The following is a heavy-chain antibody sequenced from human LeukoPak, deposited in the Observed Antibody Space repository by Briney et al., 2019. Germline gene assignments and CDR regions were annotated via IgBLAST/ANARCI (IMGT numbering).Heavy chain of an antibody. CDR1: GFTFSGYA. J-gene: IGHJ4*02. CDR2: ISYDGRDK. Sequence: PGRSLKLSCAASGFTFSGYALHWVRQAPGKGLESVAVISYDGRDKHFADSVKGRFTISRDNSKNTLFLQMNSLRAEDTAVYYCARDKDLYANYYFDYWGQGTLVTVSS. V-gene: IGHV3-30*04. CDR3: ARDKDLYANYYFDY. D-gene: IGHD5/OR15-5a*01.